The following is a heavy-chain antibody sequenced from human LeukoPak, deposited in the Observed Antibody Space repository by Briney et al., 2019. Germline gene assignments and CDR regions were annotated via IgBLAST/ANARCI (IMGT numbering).Heavy chain of an antibody. D-gene: IGHD3-10*01. V-gene: IGHV3-23*01. CDR3: AKDPLLSMEAAPYWEYFQH. CDR2: ISGSGGST. Sequence: PGGSLRLSCAASGFTFSSYAMSWVRQAPGKGLEGFSAISGSGGSTSYADSVKGRFTISRDNSKNTLYLQMTSLRAEDTAVYYCAKDPLLSMEAAPYWEYFQHWGQGTLVTVPS. J-gene: IGHJ1*01. CDR1: GFTFSSYA.